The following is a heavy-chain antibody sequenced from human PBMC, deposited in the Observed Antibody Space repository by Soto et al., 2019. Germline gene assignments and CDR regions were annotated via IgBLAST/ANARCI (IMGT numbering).Heavy chain of an antibody. D-gene: IGHD6-13*01. CDR1: GFTFTSSA. Sequence: GASVKVSCKASGFTFTSSAMQWVRQARGQRLEWIGWIVVGSGNTNYAQKFQERVTITRDMSTSTAYMELSSLGSEDTAVYYCAADTGYSSSWYYYYYYYMDVWGKGTTVTVSS. J-gene: IGHJ6*03. CDR3: AADTGYSSSWYYYYYYYMDV. V-gene: IGHV1-58*02. CDR2: IVVGSGNT.